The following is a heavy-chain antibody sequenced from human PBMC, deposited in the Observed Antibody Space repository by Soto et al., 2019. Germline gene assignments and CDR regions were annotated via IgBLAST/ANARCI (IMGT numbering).Heavy chain of an antibody. Sequence: SVKVSCKASGGTFSSYAISWVRQAPGQGLEWMGGIIPIFGTANYAQKFQGRVTITADESTSTAYMELSSLRSEDTAVYYCARDIGGYYYDSSGYQNWFDPWGQGTLVTVSS. CDR2: IIPIFGTA. CDR3: ARDIGGYYYDSSGYQNWFDP. CDR1: GGTFSSYA. J-gene: IGHJ5*02. D-gene: IGHD3-22*01. V-gene: IGHV1-69*13.